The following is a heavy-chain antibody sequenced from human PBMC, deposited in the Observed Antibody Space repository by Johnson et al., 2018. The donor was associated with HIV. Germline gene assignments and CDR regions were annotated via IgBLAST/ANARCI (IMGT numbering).Heavy chain of an antibody. CDR2: IYSGGTT. V-gene: IGHV3-20*04. CDR1: GFTFDDYG. D-gene: IGHD4-17*01. Sequence: VQLLESGGGVVRPGGSLRLSCAASGFTFDDYGMSWVRQAPGKGLEWVSVIYSGGTTYYADSVKGRFTISRDKSNNTLDLQMNSLRAEDTAVYYCARTAMTPVTSSPDAFDIWGQGTMVTVSS. J-gene: IGHJ3*02. CDR3: ARTAMTPVTSSPDAFDI.